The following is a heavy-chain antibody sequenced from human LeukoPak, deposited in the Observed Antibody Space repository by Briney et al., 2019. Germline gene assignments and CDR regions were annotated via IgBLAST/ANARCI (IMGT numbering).Heavy chain of an antibody. D-gene: IGHD6-13*01. V-gene: IGHV3-30*18. J-gene: IGHJ4*02. CDR2: ISYDGSNK. CDR3: ANSPRIAAAGAGLDY. Sequence: QSGRSLRLSCAASGFTFSSYGMHWVRQAPGKGLEWVAVISYDGSNKYYADSVKGRFTISRDNSKNTLYLQMNSLRAEDTAVYYCANSPRIAAAGAGLDYWGQGTLVTVSS. CDR1: GFTFSSYG.